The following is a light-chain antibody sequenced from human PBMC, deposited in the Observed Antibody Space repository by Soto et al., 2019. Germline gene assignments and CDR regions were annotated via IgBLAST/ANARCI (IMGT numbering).Light chain of an antibody. CDR2: DVS. J-gene: IGKJ4*01. CDR1: QSVSYY. CDR3: QQRSNWPALT. Sequence: EVVLTQFPANLSLSPGESATLSCRASQSVSYYLAWYQQKPGQAPRLLIYDVSNRATGIPARFSGSGSGTDFTLTISNLEPEDSAVYYCQQRSNWPALTFGGGTKVDIK. V-gene: IGKV3-11*01.